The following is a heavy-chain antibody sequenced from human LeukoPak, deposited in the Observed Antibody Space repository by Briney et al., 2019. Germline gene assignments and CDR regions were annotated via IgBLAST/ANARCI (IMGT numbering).Heavy chain of an antibody. Sequence: GGSLRLSCAASGFTFDDYAMHWVRQAPGKGLEWVSLISGDGGSTYYADSVKGRFTISRDNSKNSLYLQMNSLRIEDTALYYCATSILYGSGSYYDAFDIWGQGTMVTVSS. V-gene: IGHV3-43*02. CDR3: ATSILYGSGSYYDAFDI. CDR2: ISGDGGST. CDR1: GFTFDDYA. J-gene: IGHJ3*02. D-gene: IGHD3-10*01.